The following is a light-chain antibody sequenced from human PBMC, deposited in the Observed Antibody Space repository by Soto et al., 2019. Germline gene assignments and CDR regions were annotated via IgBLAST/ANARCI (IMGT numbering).Light chain of an antibody. V-gene: IGKV3-15*01. J-gene: IGKJ1*01. CDR2: GAS. Sequence: EIVMTQSPATLSVSPGERATLSCRASQSVSINLAWYQQKPGQAPRLLMYGASTRATGIPARLSGSGSGTEFTLTISGMQSEDSAVYFCQQYENWLTFGQGTKVEI. CDR1: QSVSIN. CDR3: QQYENWLT.